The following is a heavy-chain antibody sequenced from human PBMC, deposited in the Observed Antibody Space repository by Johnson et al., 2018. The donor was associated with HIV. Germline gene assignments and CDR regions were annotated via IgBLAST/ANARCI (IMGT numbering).Heavy chain of an antibody. CDR1: GFTFSSYA. CDR3: ARLRSPYALDI. CDR2: ISGNGGST. Sequence: LVESGGGLVQHGGSLRLSCAASGFTFSSYAMSWVRQAPGKGLEWVSAISGNGGSTYYANSVKGRFTISRDNSKNTLYLQMGSLRAEDMGVYYCARLRSPYALDIWGQGTMVTVSS. J-gene: IGHJ3*02. V-gene: IGHV3-64*01.